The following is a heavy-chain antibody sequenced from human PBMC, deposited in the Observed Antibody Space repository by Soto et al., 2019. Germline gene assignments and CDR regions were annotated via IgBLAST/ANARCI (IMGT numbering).Heavy chain of an antibody. J-gene: IGHJ6*02. CDR2: IDYSGST. V-gene: IGHV4-31*03. D-gene: IGHD6-13*01. CDR1: GGSISSGGYY. CDR3: ARDRGRSSSRGGMDV. Sequence: QVQLQESGPGLVKPSQTLSLTCTVSGGSISSGGYYWSWMRQHPGKGLEWLGYIDYSGSTYYNPSLKSRVTISVDTSKNQFSLKLSSVTAADTAVYYCARDRGRSSSRGGMDVWGQGTTVTVSS.